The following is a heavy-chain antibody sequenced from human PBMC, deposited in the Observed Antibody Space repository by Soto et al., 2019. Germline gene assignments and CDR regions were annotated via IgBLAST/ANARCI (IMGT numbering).Heavy chain of an antibody. D-gene: IGHD5-18*01. CDR3: ARDSPHGYSYGPHYYYGMDV. Sequence: QVQLQESGPGLVKPSGTLSLTCAVSGGSISSSNWWSWVRQPPGKGLEWIGEIYHSGSTNYNPSLKSRVTILVDKSKNQFSLKLSSVTAADTAVYYCARDSPHGYSYGPHYYYGMDVWGQGTTVTVSS. J-gene: IGHJ6*02. V-gene: IGHV4-4*02. CDR2: IYHSGST. CDR1: GGSISSSNW.